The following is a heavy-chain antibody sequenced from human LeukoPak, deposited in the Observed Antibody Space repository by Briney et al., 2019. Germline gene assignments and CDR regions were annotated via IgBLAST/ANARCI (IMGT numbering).Heavy chain of an antibody. CDR1: GFTFGDYA. Sequence: GGSLRLSCTASGFTFGDYAMSWFRQAPGKGLEWVAVIWYDGGNKYYADSVKGRFTVSRDNSMNTLYLQMNSLRIDDTAVYYCVRDYSGYDRFDSWGQGTLVTVSS. V-gene: IGHV3-33*01. CDR2: IWYDGGNK. D-gene: IGHD5-12*01. J-gene: IGHJ4*02. CDR3: VRDYSGYDRFDS.